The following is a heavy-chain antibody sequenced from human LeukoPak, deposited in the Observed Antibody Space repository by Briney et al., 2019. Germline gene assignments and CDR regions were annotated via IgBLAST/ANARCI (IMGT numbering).Heavy chain of an antibody. CDR3: ARDLTPGVLWWAFDY. D-gene: IGHD2-21*01. CDR1: GFTFSSYW. CDR2: INSDGRST. Sequence: GGSLRLSCATSGFTFSSYWIHWVRQAPGKGLVWVSRINSDGRSTSYADSVKGRFTISRDNAKNTLYLQMSSLRAEDTAVYYCARDLTPGVLWWAFDYWGQGTLVTVSS. J-gene: IGHJ4*02. V-gene: IGHV3-74*01.